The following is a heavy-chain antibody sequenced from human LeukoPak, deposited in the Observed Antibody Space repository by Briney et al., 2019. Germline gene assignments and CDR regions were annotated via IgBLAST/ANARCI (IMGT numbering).Heavy chain of an antibody. Sequence: SETLSLTCTVSGGSISSYYWSWIRQPPGKGLEWIGYIYYSGSTNYNPSLKSRVTISTDASKNQSSLKLTSVTAADTAVYYCAREVAVAGKFDYWGQGTLVTVSS. CDR3: AREVAVAGKFDY. D-gene: IGHD6-19*01. V-gene: IGHV4-59*01. J-gene: IGHJ4*02. CDR2: IYYSGST. CDR1: GGSISSYY.